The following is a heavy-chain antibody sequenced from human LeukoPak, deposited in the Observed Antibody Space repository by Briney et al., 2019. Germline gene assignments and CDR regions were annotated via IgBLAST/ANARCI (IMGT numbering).Heavy chain of an antibody. CDR3: AFLPYDYVWGSYRYPRPYYFDY. J-gene: IGHJ4*02. V-gene: IGHV1-2*02. CDR1: GYTFTGYY. D-gene: IGHD3-16*02. CDR2: INPNSGGT. Sequence: GASVKVSYKASGYTFTGYYMHWVRQAPGQGLEWMGWINPNSGGTNYAQKFQGRVTMTRDTSISTAYMELSRLRSDDTAVYYCAFLPYDYVWGSYRYPRPYYFDYWGQGTLVTVSS.